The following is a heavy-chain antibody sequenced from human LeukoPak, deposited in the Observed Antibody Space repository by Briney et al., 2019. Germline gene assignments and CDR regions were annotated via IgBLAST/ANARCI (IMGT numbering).Heavy chain of an antibody. Sequence: SETLSLTCAVYGGSFNNYYWSWIRPPPGKGLEWSGEINHCGSTNYNPSLKSRLTISVDTPKNQCSLKLSSVTAADTAVYYCARGTYYFDTSAHETDDYWGQPTLVTVSS. CDR2: INHCGST. D-gene: IGHD3-22*01. CDR3: ARGTYYFDTSAHETDDY. J-gene: IGHJ4*02. V-gene: IGHV4-34*01. CDR1: GGSFNNYY.